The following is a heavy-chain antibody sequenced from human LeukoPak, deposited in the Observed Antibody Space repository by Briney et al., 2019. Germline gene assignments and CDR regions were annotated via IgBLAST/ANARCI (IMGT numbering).Heavy chain of an antibody. J-gene: IGHJ6*03. D-gene: IGHD6-19*01. CDR1: GYSISSGYY. CDR2: IYHSGST. CDR3: ARGRKQWLVRGIYYYYYMDV. V-gene: IGHV4-38-2*02. Sequence: SETLSLTCTVSGYSISSGYYWGWIRPPPGKWLEWIGRIYHSGSTYYNPSLKSRVTISVDTSKNQFSLKLSSVTAADTAVYYCARGRKQWLVRGIYYYYYMDVWGKGTTVTVSS.